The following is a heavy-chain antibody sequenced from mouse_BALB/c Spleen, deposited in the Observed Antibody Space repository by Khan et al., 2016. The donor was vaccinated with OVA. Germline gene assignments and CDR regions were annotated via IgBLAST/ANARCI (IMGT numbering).Heavy chain of an antibody. J-gene: IGHJ3*01. D-gene: IGHD2-14*01. V-gene: IGHV1-4*01. Sequence: QVQLKQSGAELARPGASLKMSCKASGYTFTSYTIHWVRQRPGLTLEWIGHINPSNDYTNYNQKFKDKATLIVDKSSSTAYMQLSSLTSEDSAVXYCVREYAYHRSDGWFAYWGQGTLVTVSA. CDR1: GYTFTSYT. CDR2: INPSNDYT. CDR3: VREYAYHRSDGWFAY.